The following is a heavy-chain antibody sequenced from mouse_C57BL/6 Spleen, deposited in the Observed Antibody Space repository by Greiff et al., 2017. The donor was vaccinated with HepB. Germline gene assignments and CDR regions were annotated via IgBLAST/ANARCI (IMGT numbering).Heavy chain of an antibody. J-gene: IGHJ3*01. CDR1: GFSLSTSGMG. V-gene: IGHV8-12*01. CDR3: ARMDDYDGGFAY. CDR2: IYWDDDK. Sequence: QVTLKVCGPGILQSSQTLSLTCSFSGFSLSTSGMGVSWIRQPSGKGLEWLAHIYWDDDKRYNPSLKSRLTISKDTSRNQVFLKITSVDTADTATYYCARMDDYDGGFAYWGQGTLVTVSA. D-gene: IGHD2-4*01.